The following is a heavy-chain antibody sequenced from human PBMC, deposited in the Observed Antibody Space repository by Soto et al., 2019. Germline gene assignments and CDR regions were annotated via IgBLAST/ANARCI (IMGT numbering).Heavy chain of an antibody. CDR3: TKDHERGEGALDH. D-gene: IGHD3-16*01. CDR2: IKSETDGETT. V-gene: IGHV3-15*01. CDR1: GFTFNNAW. Sequence: EVQLVESGGGLVKFGGSLRVSCAVSGFTFNNAWMNWVRQAPGKGLEWVGRIKSETDGETTDYAAPVKGRFTISRDDSKNTVFLQMNSLKTEDTAVYYCTKDHERGEGALDHWGQGTLVTVSS. J-gene: IGHJ4*02.